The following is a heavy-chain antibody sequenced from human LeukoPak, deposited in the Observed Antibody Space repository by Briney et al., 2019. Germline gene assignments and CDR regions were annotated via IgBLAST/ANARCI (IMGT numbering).Heavy chain of an antibody. J-gene: IGHJ4*02. CDR3: ARGGGYASPIGY. V-gene: IGHV4-34*01. CDR1: AASLSGYY. CDR2: IYHSGSS. Sequence: SETLSPTCAVDAASLSGYYWSWIRQPPGKGMEWIGYIYHSGSSNYNPSLKSRVTISVDTSKNQFSLKLSSVTAADTAVYYCARGGGYASPIGYWGQGALVTVSS. D-gene: IGHD5-12*01.